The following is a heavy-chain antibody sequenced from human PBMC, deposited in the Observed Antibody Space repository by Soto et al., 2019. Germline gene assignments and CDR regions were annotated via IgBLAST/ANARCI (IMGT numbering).Heavy chain of an antibody. CDR1: GFTFSSYE. D-gene: IGHD2-8*02. J-gene: IGHJ4*01. CDR2: ISSTGSGT. CDR3: VRDLHEPLATDALRVAN. V-gene: IGHV3-48*03. Sequence: EMQLVESGGGLVQPGGSLRLSCAASGFTFSSYEMHWVRQAPGKGLEWISYISSTGSGTRYADSVRGRFTMSRDNTKNSVSLQMSSLRAEDTAVYYCVRDLHEPLATDALRVANWGQGTQVTVSS.